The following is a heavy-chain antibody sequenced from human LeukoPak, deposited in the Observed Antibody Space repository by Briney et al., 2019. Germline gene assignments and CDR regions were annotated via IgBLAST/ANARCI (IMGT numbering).Heavy chain of an antibody. D-gene: IGHD2-2*01. CDR3: AKNKAVVPAANYDY. CDR1: GFTFSSYA. V-gene: IGHV3-30-3*02. J-gene: IGHJ4*02. CDR2: ISYDGSNK. Sequence: GGSLRLSCAASGFTFSSYAMHWVRQAPGKGLEWVAVISYDGSNKYYADSVKGRFTISRDNSKNTLYLQMNSLRAEDTAVYYCAKNKAVVPAANYDYWGQGTLVTVSS.